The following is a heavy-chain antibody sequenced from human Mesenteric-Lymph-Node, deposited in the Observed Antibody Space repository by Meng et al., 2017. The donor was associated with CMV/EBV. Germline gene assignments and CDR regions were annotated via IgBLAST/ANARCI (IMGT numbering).Heavy chain of an antibody. V-gene: IGHV4-34*01. CDR1: GFTFSSYW. Sequence: GSLRLSCAASGFTFSSYWMHWVRQPPGKGLEWIGEIHHHEGINFNPSLRSRVTLSIDTSTNHFSLRLSSVTAADTAVYYCSRGLDSFKLGNDWAQGTLVTVSS. J-gene: IGHJ4*02. D-gene: IGHD1-1*01. CDR2: IHHHEGI. CDR3: SRGLDSFKLGND.